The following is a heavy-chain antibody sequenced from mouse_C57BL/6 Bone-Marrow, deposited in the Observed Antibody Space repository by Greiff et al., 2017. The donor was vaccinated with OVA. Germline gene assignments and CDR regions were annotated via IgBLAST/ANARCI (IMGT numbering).Heavy chain of an antibody. CDR2: IYPRSGNT. Sequence: QVQLQQSGAELARPGASVKLSCKASGYTFTSYGISWVKQRTGQGLEWIGEIYPRSGNTYYNEKFKGKATLTADKSSSAAYMELRSLTSEDSAVYFCARSRGSYYYAMDYWGQGTSVTVSS. J-gene: IGHJ4*01. V-gene: IGHV1-81*01. CDR3: ARSRGSYYYAMDY. CDR1: GYTFTSYG.